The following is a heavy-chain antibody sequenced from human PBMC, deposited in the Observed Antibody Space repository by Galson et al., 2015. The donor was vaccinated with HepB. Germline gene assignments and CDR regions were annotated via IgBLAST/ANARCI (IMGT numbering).Heavy chain of an antibody. CDR3: ARAREMTTVTQ. J-gene: IGHJ4*02. V-gene: IGHV3-30-3*01. CDR1: GFTFSSYA. Sequence: SLRLSCAASGFTFSSYAMHWVRQAPGKGLEWVAVISYDGSNKYYADSVKGRFTISRDNSKNTLYLQMNSLRAEDTAVYYCARAREMTTVTQWGQGTLVTVSS. D-gene: IGHD4-17*01. CDR2: ISYDGSNK.